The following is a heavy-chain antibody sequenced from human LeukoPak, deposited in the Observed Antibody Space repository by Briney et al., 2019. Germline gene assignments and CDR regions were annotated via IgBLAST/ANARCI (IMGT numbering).Heavy chain of an antibody. CDR3: ASSGFYYGSGSRPKGNWFDP. D-gene: IGHD3-10*01. CDR2: MNPNSGNT. CDR1: GYTFTSYG. Sequence: ASVKVSCKASGYTFTSYGISWVRQAPGQGLEWMGWMNPNSGNTGYAQKFQGRVTMTRNTSISTAYMELSRLRSEDTAVYSCASSGFYYGSGSRPKGNWFDPWGQGTLVTVSS. J-gene: IGHJ5*02. V-gene: IGHV1-8*02.